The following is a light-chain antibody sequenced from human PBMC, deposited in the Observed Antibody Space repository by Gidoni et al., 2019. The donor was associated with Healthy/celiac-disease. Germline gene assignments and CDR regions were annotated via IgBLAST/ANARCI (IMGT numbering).Light chain of an antibody. CDR2: GNS. Sequence: QSVLTQPPSVSGAPGQRVTISGTGSSSNIGAGYDVHWYQQLPGTAPKLLIYGNSNRPSGVPDRFSGSKSGTSASLAITGLQAEDEADYYCQSYDSSLSGDVVFGGGTKLTVL. J-gene: IGLJ2*01. V-gene: IGLV1-40*01. CDR1: SSNIGAGYD. CDR3: QSYDSSLSGDVV.